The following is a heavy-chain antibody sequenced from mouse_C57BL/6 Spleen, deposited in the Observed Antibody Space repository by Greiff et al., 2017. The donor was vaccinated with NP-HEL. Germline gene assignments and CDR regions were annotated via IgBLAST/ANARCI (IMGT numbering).Heavy chain of an antibody. D-gene: IGHD2-4*01. V-gene: IGHV10-1*01. CDR1: GFSFNTYA. J-gene: IGHJ4*01. CDR3: VSYDYDDAMDY. Sequence: EVKVVESGGGLVQPKGSLKLSCAASGFSFNTYAMNWVRQAPGKGLEWVARIRSKSNNYATYYADSVKDRFTISRDDSESMLYLQMNNLKTEDTAMYYCVSYDYDDAMDYWGQGTSVTVSS. CDR2: IRSKSNNYAT.